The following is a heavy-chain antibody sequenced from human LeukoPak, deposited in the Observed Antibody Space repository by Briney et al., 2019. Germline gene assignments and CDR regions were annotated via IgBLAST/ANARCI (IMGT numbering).Heavy chain of an antibody. Sequence: ASVKVSCKASGGTFSSYAISWVRQATGQGLAWMGWMNPNSGNTGYAQKFQGRVTMTRNTSISTAYMELSSLRSEDTAVYYCARGTIRGSYYRYWGQGTLVTVSS. CDR3: ARGTIRGSYYRY. CDR1: GGTFSSYA. J-gene: IGHJ4*02. V-gene: IGHV1-8*02. D-gene: IGHD1-26*01. CDR2: MNPNSGNT.